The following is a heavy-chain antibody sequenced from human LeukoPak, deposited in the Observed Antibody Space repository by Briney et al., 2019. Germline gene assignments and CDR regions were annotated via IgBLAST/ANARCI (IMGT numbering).Heavy chain of an antibody. Sequence: GGSLRLSCAASGFTFSDYYMSWIRQAPGKGLEWVSYISSSGSTTYYADSVKGRFTISRDNAKNSLYLQMNSLRAEDTAVYYCASNRYGDYVPLVYFQHWGQGTLVTVSS. CDR1: GFTFSDYY. J-gene: IGHJ1*01. CDR2: ISSSGSTT. D-gene: IGHD4-17*01. V-gene: IGHV3-11*01. CDR3: ASNRYGDYVPLVYFQH.